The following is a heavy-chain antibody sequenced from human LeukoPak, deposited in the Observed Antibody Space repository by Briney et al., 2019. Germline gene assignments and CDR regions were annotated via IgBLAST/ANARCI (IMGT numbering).Heavy chain of an antibody. V-gene: IGHV3-33*01. D-gene: IGHD2-15*01. Sequence: GRSLRLSCAASGFTFSSYGMHWVRQAPGKGLEWVAVIWYDGSNKYYADSVKGRFTISRDNSKNTLYLQMNSLRAEDTAVYYCARDAGYCSGGSCYPGQVDYWGQGTLVTVSS. CDR1: GFTFSSYG. CDR3: ARDAGYCSGGSCYPGQVDY. J-gene: IGHJ4*02. CDR2: IWYDGSNK.